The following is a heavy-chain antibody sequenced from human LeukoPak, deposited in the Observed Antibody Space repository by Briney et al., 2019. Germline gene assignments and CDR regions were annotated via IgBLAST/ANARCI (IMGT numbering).Heavy chain of an antibody. Sequence: ASVKVSCKASGYTFTNNFMHWVRQAPGQGLEWIGIVNPSGDNTWYAQKFQGRVTMTRDMATSTDYLEVSSLRSEDTAVYYCARDNSLRDTAWWFDPWGQGTLVTVSP. J-gene: IGHJ5*02. CDR3: ARDNSLRDTAWWFDP. CDR1: GYTFTNNF. CDR2: VNPSGDNT. D-gene: IGHD5-24*01. V-gene: IGHV1-46*01.